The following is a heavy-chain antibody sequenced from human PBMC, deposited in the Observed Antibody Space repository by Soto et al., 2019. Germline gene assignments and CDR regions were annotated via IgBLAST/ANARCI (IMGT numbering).Heavy chain of an antibody. J-gene: IGHJ6*03. CDR2: IYNSGST. Sequence: QVQLQESGRVLVKPSETLSLTCTVSGVSISSSYWSWIRQPPGKGLEWIGYIYNSGSTNYNPSLKSRVTISVDTSKNQVSLGLSSVTAADTAVYYCARDRALCSGRSCYSPPDYYYYMDVWGKGTTVTVS. D-gene: IGHD2-15*01. V-gene: IGHV4-59*01. CDR1: GVSISSSY. CDR3: ARDRALCSGRSCYSPPDYYYYMDV.